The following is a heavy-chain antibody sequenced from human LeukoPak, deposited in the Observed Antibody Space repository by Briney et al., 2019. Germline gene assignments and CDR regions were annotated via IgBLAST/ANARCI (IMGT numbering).Heavy chain of an antibody. Sequence: ASVKVSCKASGYTFTSYGISWVRQAPGQGLEWMGWISAYNGNTNYAQKLQGRVTMTTDTSTSTAYMELSRLRSDDTAVYYCAREPLNYYGSGNLDYWGQGTLVTVSS. CDR3: AREPLNYYGSGNLDY. V-gene: IGHV1-18*01. D-gene: IGHD3-10*01. CDR1: GYTFTSYG. J-gene: IGHJ4*02. CDR2: ISAYNGNT.